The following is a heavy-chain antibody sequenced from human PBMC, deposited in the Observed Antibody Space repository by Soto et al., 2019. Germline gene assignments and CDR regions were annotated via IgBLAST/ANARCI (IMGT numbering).Heavy chain of an antibody. V-gene: IGHV3-30*03. CDR1: GFNFGFFG. Sequence: QLQLVESGGDVVQPGRSLRLSCAASGFNFGFFGMHWVRQAPGKGLEWVAFISGDGINTHYADSVRGRFTLSRDYSKKTMYLQIDTLREDDTALYYGARGNLSFHFDSWGQGTLVTVSS. J-gene: IGHJ4*02. CDR3: ARGNLSFHFDS. CDR2: ISGDGINT. D-gene: IGHD3-10*01.